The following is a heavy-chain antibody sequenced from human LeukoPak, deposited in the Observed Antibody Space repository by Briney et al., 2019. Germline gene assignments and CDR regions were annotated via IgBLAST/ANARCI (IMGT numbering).Heavy chain of an antibody. Sequence: SETLSLTCTVSGVSISSYYWSWIRQPAGKGLEWIGRIYTSGSTNHNPSLKSRVTMSVDKSKNQLSLKLSSVTAADTAVYYCARERHGHPFDSWGQGTLVTVSS. J-gene: IGHJ4*02. V-gene: IGHV4-4*07. CDR3: ARERHGHPFDS. CDR2: IYTSGST. CDR1: GVSISSYY.